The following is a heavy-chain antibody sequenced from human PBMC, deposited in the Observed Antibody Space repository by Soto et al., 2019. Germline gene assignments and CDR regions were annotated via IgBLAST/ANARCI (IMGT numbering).Heavy chain of an antibody. CDR2: IIPIFGTA. Sequence: QVQLVQSGADVKKPGSSVKVSCKASGGTFSRYAISWVRQAPGQGLEWMGGIIPIFGTANYAQKFQGRVTXTXXXSXXTAYMELSSLRSEDTALYYCASGHDYGDYHPQFDYWGQGTLVTVSS. D-gene: IGHD4-17*01. CDR3: ASGHDYGDYHPQFDY. J-gene: IGHJ4*02. CDR1: GGTFSRYA. V-gene: IGHV1-69*05.